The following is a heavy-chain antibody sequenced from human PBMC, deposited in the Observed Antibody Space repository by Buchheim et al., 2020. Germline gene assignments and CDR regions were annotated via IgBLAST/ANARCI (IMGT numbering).Heavy chain of an antibody. CDR1: GFTFSSYA. Sequence: EVQLLESGGGLVQPGGSLRLSCAASGFTFSSYAMSWVRQVPGKGLEWVSAITDGGRTYYADPVKGRFTISRDNSQNTPYLQLNSLRAEDTAVYYCAKDGRPYSSSWFDCWGQGTL. V-gene: IGHV3-23*01. J-gene: IGHJ4*02. CDR3: AKDGRPYSSSWFDC. CDR2: ITDGGRT. D-gene: IGHD6-13*01.